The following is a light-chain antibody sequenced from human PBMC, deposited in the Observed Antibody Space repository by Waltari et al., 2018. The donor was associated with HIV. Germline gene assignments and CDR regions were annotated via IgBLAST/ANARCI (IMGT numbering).Light chain of an antibody. J-gene: IGKJ3*01. CDR1: QGICRY. Sequence: DIQLTQSPSFLSASVGDRVTITCRARQGICRYLAWYQPKPGKAPKLLIHAASTLQRWVPSRFSGSGSGTEFTLTISSLQPEDFATYYCQQLKSYPPAFGPGAKVDIK. CDR3: QQLKSYPPA. CDR2: AAS. V-gene: IGKV1-9*01.